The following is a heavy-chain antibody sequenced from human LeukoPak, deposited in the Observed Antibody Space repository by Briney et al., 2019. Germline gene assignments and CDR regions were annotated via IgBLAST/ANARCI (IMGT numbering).Heavy chain of an antibody. CDR3: ASLNWNIGLAGRTIDY. V-gene: IGHV5-51*01. J-gene: IGHJ4*02. Sequence: GESLKISCKGSGYSFTSYWIGWVRQMPGKGLEWMGIIYPGDSDTRYSPSFQGQVTISADKSISTAYLQWSSLKASDTAMYYCASLNWNIGLAGRTIDYRGQGTLVTVSS. CDR1: GYSFTSYW. CDR2: IYPGDSDT. D-gene: IGHD1-1*01.